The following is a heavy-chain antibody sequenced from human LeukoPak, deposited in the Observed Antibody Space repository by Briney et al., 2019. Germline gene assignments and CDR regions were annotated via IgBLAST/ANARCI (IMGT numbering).Heavy chain of an antibody. CDR3: TGTYSSSSIDY. D-gene: IGHD6-6*01. V-gene: IGHV4-59*01. CDR1: GGSISTYY. CDR2: IFYTGST. Sequence: SETLSLTCTVSGGSISTYYWSWIRQPPGKGLEWLGYIFYTGSTNYNPSLKSRVTVSIDTSKNQFSLKLSSVTAADTAVYYCTGTYSSSSIDYWGQGALVTVSS. J-gene: IGHJ4*02.